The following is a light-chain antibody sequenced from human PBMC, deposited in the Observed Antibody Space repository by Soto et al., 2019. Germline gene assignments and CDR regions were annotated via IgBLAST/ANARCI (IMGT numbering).Light chain of an antibody. CDR3: QQRSNWPIT. V-gene: IGKV3-11*01. CDR1: QSVSSY. J-gene: IGKJ5*01. Sequence: EIVLTQSPATLSLSRGERATLSCRASQSVSSYFAGYQQKPGQAPRLLIYDASNRATGIPARFSGSGSGTDFTLTISSLEPEDFAVYYCQQRSNWPITFGQGTRLEIK. CDR2: DAS.